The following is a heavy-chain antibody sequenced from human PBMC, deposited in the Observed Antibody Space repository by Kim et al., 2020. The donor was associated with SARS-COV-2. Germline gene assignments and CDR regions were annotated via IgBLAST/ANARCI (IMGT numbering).Heavy chain of an antibody. J-gene: IGHJ4*02. V-gene: IGHV3-23*01. CDR3: AKWRGEIQWGPLAY. D-gene: IGHD1-26*01. CDR2: ISGSGGST. Sequence: GGSLRLSCAASGFTFSSYDMSWVRQAPGKGLEWVSAISGSGGSTYYADSVKGRFTISRDNSKNTLYLQMNSLRAEDTAVYYCAKWRGEIQWGPLAYWGQGTLVTVSS. CDR1: GFTFSSYD.